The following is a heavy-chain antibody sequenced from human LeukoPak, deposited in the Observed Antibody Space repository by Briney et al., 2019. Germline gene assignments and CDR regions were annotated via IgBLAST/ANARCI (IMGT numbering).Heavy chain of an antibody. CDR2: IYYSGST. CDR1: GGSISSYY. D-gene: IGHD6-13*01. CDR3: ARVGSSWPYYFDY. J-gene: IGHJ4*02. Sequence: PSETLCLTCTVSGGSISSYYWSWIRQPPGKGLEWIGYIYYSGSTNYNPSLKSRVTISVDTSKNQFSLKLSSVTAADTAVYYCARVGSSWPYYFDYWGQGTLVTVSS. V-gene: IGHV4-59*01.